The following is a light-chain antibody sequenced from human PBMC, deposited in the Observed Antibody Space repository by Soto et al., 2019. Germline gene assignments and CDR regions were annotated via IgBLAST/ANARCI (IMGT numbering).Light chain of an antibody. V-gene: IGKV3-15*01. J-gene: IGKJ4*01. CDR2: GAS. Sequence: EIVMTQSPGTLSVSPGERATLSCRVSQSVGSNLSWYQQKPGQAPRLLIYGASTRATGIPVRFTGSGSGTEFTLTISSLQSEDFAVYYCQQRSNWPPLTFGGGTKVDIK. CDR3: QQRSNWPPLT. CDR1: QSVGSN.